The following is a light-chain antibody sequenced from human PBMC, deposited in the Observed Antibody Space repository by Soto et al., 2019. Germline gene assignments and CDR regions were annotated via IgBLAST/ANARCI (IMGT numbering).Light chain of an antibody. J-gene: IGLJ2*01. V-gene: IGLV1-44*01. CDR1: SSNIGSNT. CDR2: SDN. Sequence: QSVLTQPPSASGTPGQRVTISCSGSSSNIGSNTVNWYQQLQGTAPKLLIYSDNQRPSGVPDRFSGSKSGTSVSLAISGLQSEDESDYYCAAWDDSLNGVVFGGGTKLTVL. CDR3: AAWDDSLNGVV.